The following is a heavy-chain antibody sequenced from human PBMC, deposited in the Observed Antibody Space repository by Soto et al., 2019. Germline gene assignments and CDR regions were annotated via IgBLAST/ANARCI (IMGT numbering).Heavy chain of an antibody. Sequence: QLVESGGGLVQPGGSLRLSCAASGFTFSSHWMTWVRQAPGKGLEWVANIRQDGREEHYLDSVKGRSTLSRDNAQNSLYLQMNGLRVEDTAVYYCAKSEGYSFDIRGQGTLVTVSS. J-gene: IGHJ3*02. D-gene: IGHD1-1*01. CDR2: IRQDGREE. CDR3: AKSEGYSFDI. V-gene: IGHV3-7*01. CDR1: GFTFSSHW.